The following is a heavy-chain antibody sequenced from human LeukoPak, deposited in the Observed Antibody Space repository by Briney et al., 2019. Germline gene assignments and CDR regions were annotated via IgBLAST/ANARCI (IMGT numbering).Heavy chain of an antibody. CDR3: ARDRSGSYLDAFDI. CDR1: GFTFSSYA. D-gene: IGHD1-26*01. CDR2: INGSGGST. J-gene: IGHJ3*02. V-gene: IGHV3-23*01. Sequence: GGSLRLSCAASGFTFSSYAMSWVRQAPGKGLEWVSDINGSGGSTYYADSVKGRFTISRDNSKNTLYLQMNSLRAEDTAVYYCARDRSGSYLDAFDIWGQGTMVTVSS.